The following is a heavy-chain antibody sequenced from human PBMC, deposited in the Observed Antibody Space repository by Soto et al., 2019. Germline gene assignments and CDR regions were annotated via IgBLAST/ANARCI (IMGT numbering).Heavy chain of an antibody. CDR3: ARDGFFFGGCCCSPGNLYDM. CDR1: GFSFSSYW. J-gene: IGHJ3*02. V-gene: IGHV3-7*01. D-gene: IGHD2-15*01. CDR2: IKEDGSEK. Sequence: HPGGSLRLCCAASGFSFSSYWMTWVRQAPGKGLEWVAKIKEDGSEKYYVDSVKGRFSVSRDNAKNSLYLQMNSLRGEDTAVYYSARDGFFFGGCCCSPGNLYDMWSQGTNDIVSS.